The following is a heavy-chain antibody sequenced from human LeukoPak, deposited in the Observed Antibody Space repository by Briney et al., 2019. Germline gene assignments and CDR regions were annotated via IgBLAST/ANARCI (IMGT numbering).Heavy chain of an antibody. CDR1: GYTFTGYY. CDR2: INPNSGGT. J-gene: IGHJ4*02. D-gene: IGHD3-10*01. CDR3: ARDYYGSRGEGGY. Sequence: SSVKVSCKASGYTFTGYYMHWVRQAPGQGLEWMGWINPNSGGTNYAQKFQGRVTMTRDTSISTAYMELSRLRSDDTAVYYCARDYYGSRGEGGYWGQGTLVTVSS. V-gene: IGHV1-2*02.